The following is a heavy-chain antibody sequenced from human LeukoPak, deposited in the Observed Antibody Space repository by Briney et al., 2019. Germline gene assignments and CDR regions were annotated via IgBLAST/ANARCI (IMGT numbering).Heavy chain of an antibody. CDR1: GYTFTGYG. V-gene: IGHV1-18*01. Sequence: ASVKVSCKASGYTFTGYGISWVRQAPGQGLEWMGWISAYNGNTNYAQKLQGRVTMTTDTSTSTAYMELSSLRSEDTAVYYCARQRLELRGVDNYYYYYMDVWGKGTTVTVSS. D-gene: IGHD1-7*01. J-gene: IGHJ6*03. CDR2: ISAYNGNT. CDR3: ARQRLELRGVDNYYYYYMDV.